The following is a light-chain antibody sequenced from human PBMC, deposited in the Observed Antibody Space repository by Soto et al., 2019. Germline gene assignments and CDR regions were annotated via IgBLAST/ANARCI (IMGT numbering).Light chain of an antibody. Sequence: DIILTQSPAALSLSPGERATLSCRASQSVSTYLAWYQQKPGQAPRLLIYGASIRATGIPDRFSGSGSGTDFTLTISSLEPEDFAVYYCQQYGTSPRTFGQGTKVDI. V-gene: IGKV3-20*01. CDR1: QSVSTY. J-gene: IGKJ1*01. CDR3: QQYGTSPRT. CDR2: GAS.